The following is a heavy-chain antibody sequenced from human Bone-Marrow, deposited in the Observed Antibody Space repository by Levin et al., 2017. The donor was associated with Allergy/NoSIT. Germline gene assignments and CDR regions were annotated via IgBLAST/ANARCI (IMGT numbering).Heavy chain of an antibody. CDR1: GFTFSSYD. CDR3: ARGAIDYSNYFYYDYGMDV. V-gene: IGHV3-13*01. Sequence: PGGSLRLSCAASGFTFSSYDMHWVRQATGKGLEWVSAIGTAGDTYYPGSVKGRFTISRENAKNSLYLQMNSLRAGDTAVYYCARGAIDYSNYFYYDYGMDVWGQGTTVTVSS. J-gene: IGHJ6*02. D-gene: IGHD4-11*01. CDR2: IGTAGDT.